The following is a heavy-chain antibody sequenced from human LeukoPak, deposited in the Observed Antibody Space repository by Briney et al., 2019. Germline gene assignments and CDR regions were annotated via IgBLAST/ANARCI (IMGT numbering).Heavy chain of an antibody. Sequence: PPETLSLTCTVSGYSISSGYYWGWIRQPPGKGLEWIGSIYHSGSTYYNPSLKSRVTISVDTSKNQFSLKLSSVTAADTAVYYCARAVLAGYSSGAHDFDIWGQGTMVTVSS. J-gene: IGHJ3*02. CDR1: GYSISSGYY. CDR2: IYHSGST. CDR3: ARAVLAGYSSGAHDFDI. D-gene: IGHD6-19*01. V-gene: IGHV4-38-2*02.